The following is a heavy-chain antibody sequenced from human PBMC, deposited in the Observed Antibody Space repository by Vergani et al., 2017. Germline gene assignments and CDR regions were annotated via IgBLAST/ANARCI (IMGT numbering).Heavy chain of an antibody. V-gene: IGHV3-23*01. D-gene: IGHD6-19*01. CDR2: ISGSGGST. CDR1: DFTLSNYA. CDR3: AKDRGSGWYVVVDY. Sequence: EVQLLESGGGLLQLWGSLRLSGEASDFTLSNYARSWAGQAQGKGLEWVSAISGSGGSTYYADSVKGRFTISRDNSKNTLYLQMNSLRAEDTAVYYCAKDRGSGWYVVVDYWGQGTLVTVSS. J-gene: IGHJ4*02.